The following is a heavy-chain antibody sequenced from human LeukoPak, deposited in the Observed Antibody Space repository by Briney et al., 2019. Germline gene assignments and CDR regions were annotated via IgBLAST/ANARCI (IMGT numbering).Heavy chain of an antibody. Sequence: GGSLRLSCAASGFTFSNAWMSWVRQAPGKGLEWVGRIKSKTDGGTTDYAAPVKGRFTISRDDSKNTLYLRMNSLKTEDTAVYYCTTDYYDSSGYYLISGIDYWGQGTLVTVSS. CDR3: TTDYYDSSGYYLISGIDY. CDR1: GFTFSNAW. V-gene: IGHV3-15*01. J-gene: IGHJ4*02. CDR2: IKSKTDGGTT. D-gene: IGHD3-22*01.